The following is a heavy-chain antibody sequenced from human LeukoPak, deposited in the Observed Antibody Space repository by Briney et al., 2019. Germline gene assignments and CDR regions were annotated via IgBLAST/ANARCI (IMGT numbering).Heavy chain of an antibody. D-gene: IGHD3-22*01. Sequence: ASVKVSCKASGYTFTSYDIHWVRQATGQGLEWMGWMNPNSGNTGYAQKFQGRVTMTRNTSISTAYMELSSLRSEDTAVYYCAGGYYDSSGYYGFYYFDYWGQGTLVTVSS. V-gene: IGHV1-8*01. CDR3: AGGYYDSSGYYGFYYFDY. CDR2: MNPNSGNT. J-gene: IGHJ4*02. CDR1: GYTFTSYD.